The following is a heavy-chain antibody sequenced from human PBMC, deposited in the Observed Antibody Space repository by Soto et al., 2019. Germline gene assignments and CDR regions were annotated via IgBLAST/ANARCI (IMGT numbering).Heavy chain of an antibody. CDR1: GGSFIGYQ. V-gene: IGHV4-34*01. D-gene: IGHD1-1*01. Sequence: SETLSLTCVVYGGSFIGYQWNWIRQSPGQGLEWIGEINHSGATKYNPSLESRINLSVDTSKKQFSLKMFSVTAADTAIYYCARGWRFDPWGQGTQVTVS. CDR2: INHSGAT. J-gene: IGHJ5*02. CDR3: ARGWRFDP.